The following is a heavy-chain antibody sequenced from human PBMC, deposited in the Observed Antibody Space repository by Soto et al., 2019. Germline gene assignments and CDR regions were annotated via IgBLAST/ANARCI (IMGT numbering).Heavy chain of an antibody. D-gene: IGHD3-10*01. V-gene: IGHV1-69*13. CDR3: ASNNRASYNFDY. CDR1: GGTFRSYA. Sequence: ASVKVSCKASGGTFRSYAISWVRQAPGQGPEWMGGIIPLFGTTNYAPKFQGRVIITADESASTAYMELGSLRSEDTAVYYCASNNRASYNFDYWGPGTQVTVYS. J-gene: IGHJ4*02. CDR2: IIPLFGTT.